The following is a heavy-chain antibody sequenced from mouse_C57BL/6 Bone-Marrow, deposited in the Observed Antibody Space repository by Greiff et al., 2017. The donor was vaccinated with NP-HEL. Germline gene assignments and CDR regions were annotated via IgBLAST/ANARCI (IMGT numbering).Heavy chain of an antibody. CDR2: IYPGSGST. J-gene: IGHJ4*01. Sequence: VQLQQPGAELVKPGASVKMSCKASGYTFTSYWITWVKQRPGQGLEWIGDIYPGSGSTNYNEKFKSKATLTVDTSSSTAYMQLSSLTSEDSAVYYCARGNDGYWDAMDYWGQGTSVTVSS. D-gene: IGHD2-3*01. V-gene: IGHV1-55*01. CDR1: GYTFTSYW. CDR3: ARGNDGYWDAMDY.